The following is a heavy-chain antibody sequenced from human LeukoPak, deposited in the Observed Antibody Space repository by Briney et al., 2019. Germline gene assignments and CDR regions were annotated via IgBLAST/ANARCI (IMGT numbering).Heavy chain of an antibody. V-gene: IGHV3-66*01. CDR1: GFTVSTNY. D-gene: IGHD2-15*01. Sequence: GGSLRLSCAASGFTVSTNYMTWVRQAPGKELEWVSIIYSGGSTYYAEYVKGRFTISRDNSKNTLYLQMNSLRAEDTAVYYCARVLRGSGSCFDYWGQGTLVTVSS. J-gene: IGHJ4*02. CDR3: ARVLRGSGSCFDY. CDR2: IYSGGST.